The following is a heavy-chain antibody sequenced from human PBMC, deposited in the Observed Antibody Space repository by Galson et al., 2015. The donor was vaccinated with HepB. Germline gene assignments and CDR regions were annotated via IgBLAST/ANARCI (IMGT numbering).Heavy chain of an antibody. J-gene: IGHJ6*02. Sequence: SVKVSCKASGGIFSTYAMSWVRQAPGQGLEWMGGIIPIIGTANYAQNFQGRVTITADKSTNTAYMELSSLRSEDTAVYYCARVSTAYYYNGMDVWGQGTTVTVSS. CDR2: IIPIIGTA. CDR3: ARVSTAYYYNGMDV. D-gene: IGHD5-18*01. V-gene: IGHV1-69*06. CDR1: GGIFSTYA.